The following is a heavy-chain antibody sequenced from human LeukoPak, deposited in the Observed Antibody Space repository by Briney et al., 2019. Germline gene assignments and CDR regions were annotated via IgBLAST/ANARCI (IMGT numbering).Heavy chain of an antibody. Sequence: ASLKVSCKASGYTFINYGISWVRQAPGQGLEWMGWISAYNDDTNYAQKLQGRVTMTTDTSTSTAYMELRSLRSDDTAVYYCARATPTRGGSFQADYYFDYWGQGTLVTVSS. V-gene: IGHV1-18*01. J-gene: IGHJ4*02. D-gene: IGHD1-26*01. CDR1: GYTFINYG. CDR3: ARATPTRGGSFQADYYFDY. CDR2: ISAYNDDT.